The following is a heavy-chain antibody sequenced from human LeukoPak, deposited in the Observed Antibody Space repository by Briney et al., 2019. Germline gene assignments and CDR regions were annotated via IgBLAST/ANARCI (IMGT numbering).Heavy chain of an antibody. V-gene: IGHV4-59*01. D-gene: IGHD6-19*01. J-gene: IGHJ6*02. CDR3: ARGYSSGWYNRSSYYYYGMDV. Sequence: SETLSLTCTVSGGSISSYYWSWIRQPPGKGVEWIGYIYYSGSTNYNPSLKSRVTISVDTSKNQFSLKLSPVTAADTAVYYCARGYSSGWYNRSSYYYYGMDVWGQGTTVTVSS. CDR2: IYYSGST. CDR1: GGSISSYY.